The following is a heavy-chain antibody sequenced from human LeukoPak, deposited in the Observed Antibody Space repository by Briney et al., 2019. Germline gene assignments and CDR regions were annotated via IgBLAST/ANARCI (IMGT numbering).Heavy chain of an antibody. D-gene: IGHD2-15*01. Sequence: SETLSLTCAVYGGSFSAYYWSWIRQPPGKGLEWIGEINHSGSTNYNPSLKGRVTIAVDTSKKQFSLKLSSVTAADTAVYYRARDPRNCSGGSCYPGGFDYWGQGTLVTVSS. CDR3: ARDPRNCSGGSCYPGGFDY. J-gene: IGHJ4*02. V-gene: IGHV4-34*01. CDR1: GGSFSAYY. CDR2: INHSGST.